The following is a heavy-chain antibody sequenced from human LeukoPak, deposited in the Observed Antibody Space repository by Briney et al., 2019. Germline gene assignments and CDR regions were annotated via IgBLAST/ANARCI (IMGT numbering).Heavy chain of an antibody. CDR1: GGSISSYY. Sequence: PSETLSLTCTVSGGSISSYYWSWIRQPPGKGLEWIGYIYYSGSTNYNPSLKSRVTISVDTSKNQFSLKLSSVTAADTAVYYCARGLDSGWYSTLFDYWGQGTLVTVSS. V-gene: IGHV4-59*01. CDR2: IYYSGST. D-gene: IGHD6-19*01. CDR3: ARGLDSGWYSTLFDY. J-gene: IGHJ4*02.